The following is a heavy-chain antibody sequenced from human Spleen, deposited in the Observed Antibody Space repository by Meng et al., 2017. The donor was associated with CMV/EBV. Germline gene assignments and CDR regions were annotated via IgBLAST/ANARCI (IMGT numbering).Heavy chain of an antibody. Sequence: GESLKISCAASGFTFSNYAMSWVRPAPGKGLEWVSAISGSGGSTYYADSVKGRFTISRDNSKNTLYLQMNSLRAEDTAVYYCALFEGYCSSTSCPEGYYGMDVWGQGTTVTVSS. V-gene: IGHV3-23*01. D-gene: IGHD2-2*01. CDR1: GFTFSNYA. CDR3: ALFEGYCSSTSCPEGYYGMDV. CDR2: ISGSGGST. J-gene: IGHJ6*02.